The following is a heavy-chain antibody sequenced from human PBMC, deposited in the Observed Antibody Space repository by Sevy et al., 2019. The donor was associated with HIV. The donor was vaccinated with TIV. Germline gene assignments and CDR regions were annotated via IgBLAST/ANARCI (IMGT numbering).Heavy chain of an antibody. J-gene: IGHJ4*02. CDR3: VRDDRDGYFDY. CDR1: GYTFTGYY. V-gene: IGHV1-2*02. CDR2: ITPDSGGP. Sequence: ASVKVSYKASGYTFTGYYMHWVRQAPGQGLEWMGWITPDSGGPNYAPKFQGRVTLTRDTSISTAYMELSRLKSDDTAVYYCVRDDRDGYFDYWGQGTLVTVSS.